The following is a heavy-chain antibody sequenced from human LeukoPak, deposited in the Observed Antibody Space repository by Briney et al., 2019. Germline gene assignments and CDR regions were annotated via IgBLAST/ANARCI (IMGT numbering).Heavy chain of an antibody. V-gene: IGHV3-7*01. D-gene: IGHD2-2*01. CDR2: IKQDGSEK. CDR3: ARDLDIVVVPAAHHDAFDI. J-gene: IGHJ3*02. Sequence: GGSLRLSCAASGFTFSSYWMSWVRQAPGKGLEWVANIKQDGSEKYYVDSVKGRFTISRDNAKNSLYLQMNSLRAEDTAVYYCARDLDIVVVPAAHHDAFDIWGQGTMVTVSS. CDR1: GFTFSSYW.